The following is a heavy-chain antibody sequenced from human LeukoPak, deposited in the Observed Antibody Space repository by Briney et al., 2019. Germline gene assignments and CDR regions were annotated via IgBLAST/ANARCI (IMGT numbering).Heavy chain of an antibody. J-gene: IGHJ4*02. D-gene: IGHD1-20*01. V-gene: IGHV3-15*01. CDR2: IKSKTDGGTT. CDR1: GFTFSNAW. CDR3: TTVPWGDITGTAGDY. Sequence: GGSLRLSCAASGFTFSNAWMSWVRQAPGKGLEWVGRIKSKTDGGTTDYAAPVKGRFTISRDDSKNTLYLQMNSLKTEDTAVYYCTTVPWGDITGTAGDYWGQGTLVTVSS.